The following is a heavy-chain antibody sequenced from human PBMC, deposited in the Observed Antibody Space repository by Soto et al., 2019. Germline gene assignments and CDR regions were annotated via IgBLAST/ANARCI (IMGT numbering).Heavy chain of an antibody. V-gene: IGHV3-33*01. CDR2: IWYDGSNK. J-gene: IGHJ6*02. Sequence: QVQLVESGGGVVQPGRSLRLSCAASGFTFSSYGMHWVRQAPGKGLAWVAVIWYDGSNKYYADSVKGRFTISRDNSKNERYRQMNSRRAGDTAVYYCARDRDGTKGVCDYDYYGMDVWGQGTTVTVSS. CDR1: GFTFSSYG. D-gene: IGHD2-8*01. CDR3: ARDRDGTKGVCDYDYYGMDV.